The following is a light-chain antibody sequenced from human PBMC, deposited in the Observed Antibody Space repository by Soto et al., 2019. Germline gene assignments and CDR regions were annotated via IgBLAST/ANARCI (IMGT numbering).Light chain of an antibody. CDR2: GAS. J-gene: IGKJ2*01. V-gene: IGKV3-20*01. CDR1: QSVSSSY. CDR3: QQYGSSSYT. Sequence: EIVLTQSPGTLSLSPGERATLSCRASQSVSSSYLTWYQQKPGQAPRLLIYGASSRATGIPDRFSGSGSGTAFTLTISRLEPEDFALYYCQQYGSSSYTFGQGTKLEIK.